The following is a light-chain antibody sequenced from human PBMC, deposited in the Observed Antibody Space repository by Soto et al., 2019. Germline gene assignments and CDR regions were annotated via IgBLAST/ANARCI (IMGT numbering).Light chain of an antibody. CDR1: EDNIKY. V-gene: IGKV1-33*01. Sequence: DIQMTQSPSSLSASVGDTVTITCQASEDNIKYLNWYQQKPGKAPRLLIYDISNLEVGVPSRFSGSGSGTDFTFTITSLQPEDIATYFCQQYSNVPLTFGGGTKVDIK. CDR3: QQYSNVPLT. J-gene: IGKJ4*01. CDR2: DIS.